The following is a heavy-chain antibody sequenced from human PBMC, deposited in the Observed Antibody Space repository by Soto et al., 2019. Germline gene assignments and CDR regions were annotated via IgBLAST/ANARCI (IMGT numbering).Heavy chain of an antibody. D-gene: IGHD2-8*01. CDR1: GYTFTSYG. J-gene: IGHJ6*02. CDR2: ISGYNGDT. V-gene: IGHV1-18*01. CDR3: AKNGHPPYYYYGMDV. Sequence: ASVKVSCKASGYTFTSYGISWVRQAPGQGLERMGWISGYNGDTNNAQKFQDRVTMTIDRSTTTAYLELRSLTSDDTAVYYCAKNGHPPYYYYGMDVWGQGTTVTVSS.